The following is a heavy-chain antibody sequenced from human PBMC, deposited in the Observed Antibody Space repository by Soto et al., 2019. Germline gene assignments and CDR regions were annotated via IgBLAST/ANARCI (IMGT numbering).Heavy chain of an antibody. CDR2: ISGSGGST. V-gene: IGHV3-23*01. J-gene: IGHJ6*03. D-gene: IGHD1-26*01. CDR1: GFTFSSYA. Sequence: QPGGSLRLSCAASGFTFSSYAMSWVRQAPGKGLEWVSAISGSGGSTYYADSVKGRFTISRDNSKNTLYLQMNSLRAEDTAVYYCAKGPPAFCWDSLSYYYYMYVWGQGSTVPVSS. CDR3: AKGPPAFCWDSLSYYYYMYV.